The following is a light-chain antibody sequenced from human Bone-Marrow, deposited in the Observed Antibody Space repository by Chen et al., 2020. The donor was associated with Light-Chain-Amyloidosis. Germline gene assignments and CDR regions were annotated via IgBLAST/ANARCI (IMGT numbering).Light chain of an antibody. CDR1: NIGSTS. CDR3: QVWDRSSDRPV. V-gene: IGLV3-21*02. CDR2: DDS. J-gene: IGLJ3*02. Sequence: SYVLTQPSSVSVAPGQTATIACGGNNIGSTSVHWYQQTPGQAPLLVVYDDSDRPSGIPERLSGSNAGTTDTLIISRVEAGDEAVYSCQVWDRSSDRPVFGGGTKLTVL.